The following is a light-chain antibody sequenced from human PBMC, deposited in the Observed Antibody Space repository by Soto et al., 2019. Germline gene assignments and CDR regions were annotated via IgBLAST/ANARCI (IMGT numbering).Light chain of an antibody. CDR3: QTADGGLRGRV. Sequence: QSALTQPASVSGSPGQSITVSCTGSSSDFGDDKYVSWYQQQPGKGPNLLIYGVNSRPSGISNRFSGSKSGNTASLAIDGLQPEDEGDYYCQTADGGLRGRVFGGGTKVTVL. CDR1: SSDFGDDKY. V-gene: IGLV2-14*01. CDR2: GVN. J-gene: IGLJ3*02.